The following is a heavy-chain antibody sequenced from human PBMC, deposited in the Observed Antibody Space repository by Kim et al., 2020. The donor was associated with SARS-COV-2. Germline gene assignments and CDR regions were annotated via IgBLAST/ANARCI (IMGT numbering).Heavy chain of an antibody. CDR3: ARDDADSGYSYGMDV. CDR2: IWYDGSNI. J-gene: IGHJ6*02. D-gene: IGHD5-12*01. Sequence: GGSLRLSCAASGFTFSSYGMHWVRQAPGKGLEWVAVIWYDGSNIYYADSVKGRFTISRDNPKNTLYLQMNSLRAEDTAVYYCARDDADSGYSYGMDVWGQGPGVTVSS. CDR1: GFTFSSYG. V-gene: IGHV3-33*01.